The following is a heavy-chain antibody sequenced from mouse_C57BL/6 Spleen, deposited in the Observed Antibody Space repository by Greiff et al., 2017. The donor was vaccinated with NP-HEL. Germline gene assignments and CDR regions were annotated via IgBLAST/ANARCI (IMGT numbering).Heavy chain of an antibody. CDR1: GYTFTSYW. Sequence: QVQLQQPGAELVKPGASVKMSSKASGYTFTSYWITWVKQRPGQGLEWIGDIYPGSGSTNYNEKFKSKATLTVDTSSSTAYMQLSSLTSEDSAVYYCARRDGYYDAMDYWGQGTSVTVSS. CDR2: IYPGSGST. CDR3: ARRDGYYDAMDY. J-gene: IGHJ4*01. V-gene: IGHV1-55*01. D-gene: IGHD2-3*01.